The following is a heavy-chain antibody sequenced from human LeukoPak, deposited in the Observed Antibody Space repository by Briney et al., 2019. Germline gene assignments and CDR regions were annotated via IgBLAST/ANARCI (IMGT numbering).Heavy chain of an antibody. V-gene: IGHV4-59*01. CDR2: IYYSGST. D-gene: IGHD1-1*01. J-gene: IGHJ4*02. CDR1: GDSISSYY. CDR3: ARDNDQMGLDPFDY. Sequence: PSETLSLTCTVSGDSISSYYCSWIRQPPGKGLEWIGYIYYSGSTSYNPSLKSRVTISLDTSNNQFSLKLRSVTAADTAVYYCARDNDQMGLDPFDYWGQGTLVTVSS.